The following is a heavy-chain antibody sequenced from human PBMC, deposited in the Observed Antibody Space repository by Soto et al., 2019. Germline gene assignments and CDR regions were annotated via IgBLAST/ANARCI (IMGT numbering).Heavy chain of an antibody. V-gene: IGHV4-34*01. Sequence: QVQLQQWGAGLLKPSETLSLTCAVYGGSFSGYYWSWIRQPPGKGLEWIGEINHSGSTNYNPSLKSRGTISVDTSKNQFSLKLSSVTAADTAVYYCARSKAAAGRWKRSNWFDPWGQGTLVTVSS. CDR3: ARSKAAAGRWKRSNWFDP. J-gene: IGHJ5*02. CDR2: INHSGST. D-gene: IGHD6-13*01. CDR1: GGSFSGYY.